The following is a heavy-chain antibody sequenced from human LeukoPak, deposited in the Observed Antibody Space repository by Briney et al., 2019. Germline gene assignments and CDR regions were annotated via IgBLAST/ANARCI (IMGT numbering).Heavy chain of an antibody. V-gene: IGHV3-9*03. CDR1: AFTFDDYA. D-gene: IGHD3-22*01. CDR3: AKAPSSSYYDSSGSYSAFDI. J-gene: IGHJ3*02. Sequence: GGSLRLSCAASAFTFDDYAMHWVRQAPGKGLEWVSGISWDSGSIAYADSVKGRFTISRDNAKNSLYLQMSSLRPEDMALYYCAKAPSSSYYDSSGSYSAFDIWGQGTMVAVSS. CDR2: ISWDSGSI.